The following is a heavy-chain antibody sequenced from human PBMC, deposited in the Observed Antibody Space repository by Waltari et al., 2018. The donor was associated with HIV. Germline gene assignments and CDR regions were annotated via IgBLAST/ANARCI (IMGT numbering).Heavy chain of an antibody. V-gene: IGHV3-23*01. CDR2: ISGSGDNK. CDR1: GFSFSTYA. J-gene: IGHJ4*02. Sequence: EVQLLESGGGFVQPGGSLRLSCAASGFSFSTYAMSWVRQAPGKGVGWVSAISGSGDNKYYADSVKGRFTISRDNSKNTLYLQMSSLRAEDTAVYYCAKGKTGDFWGQGTLVTVSS. CDR3: AKGKTGDF.